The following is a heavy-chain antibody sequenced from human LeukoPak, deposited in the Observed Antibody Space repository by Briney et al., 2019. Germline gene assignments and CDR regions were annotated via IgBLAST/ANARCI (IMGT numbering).Heavy chain of an antibody. D-gene: IGHD6-19*01. V-gene: IGHV3-21*01. CDR3: ARVRSSGWYLRALTDAFDI. CDR1: AFTFSNYS. J-gene: IGHJ3*02. CDR2: ISSSSSYI. Sequence: GGSLRLSCAASAFTFSNYSMTWVRQAPGKGLEWVSSISSSSSYIYYADSVKGRFTISRDNSKNTLYLQMNSLRAEDTAVYYCARVRSSGWYLRALTDAFDIWGQGTMVTVSS.